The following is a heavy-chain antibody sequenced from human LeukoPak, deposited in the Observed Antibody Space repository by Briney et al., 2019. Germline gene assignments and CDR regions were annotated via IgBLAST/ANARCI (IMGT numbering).Heavy chain of an antibody. CDR1: GYTFTGYY. CDR2: INPNSGNT. V-gene: IGHV1-8*02. J-gene: IGHJ3*02. Sequence: ASVKVSCKASGYTFTGYYMHWVRQAPGQGLEWMGWINPNSGNTGYAQKFQGRVTMTRNTSISTAYMELSSLRSEDTAVYYCARGGGAYGAFDIWGQGTMVTVSS. CDR3: ARGGGAYGAFDI. D-gene: IGHD4-17*01.